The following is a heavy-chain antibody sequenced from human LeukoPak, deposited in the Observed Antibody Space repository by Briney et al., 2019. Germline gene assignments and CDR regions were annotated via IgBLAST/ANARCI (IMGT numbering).Heavy chain of an antibody. D-gene: IGHD6-13*01. J-gene: IGHJ4*02. CDR3: ARLRERSIAAAGVLWAY. Sequence: GGSLRLSCTASGFTFGDYAMSWVRQAPGKGLEWVANIKQHGSEKYYVDSVKGRFTISRDNAKNSLYLQMNSLRAEDTAVYYCARLRERSIAAAGVLWAYWGQGTLVTVSS. CDR1: GFTFGDYA. CDR2: IKQHGSEK. V-gene: IGHV3-7*01.